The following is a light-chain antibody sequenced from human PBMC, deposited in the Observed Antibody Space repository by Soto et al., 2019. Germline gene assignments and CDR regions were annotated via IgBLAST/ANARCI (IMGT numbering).Light chain of an antibody. CDR1: QSVSSGY. Sequence: EIVLTQSPGTLSLSPGERATLSCRASQSVSSGYLAWYQQQPGQAPRLLIYGASSRATGIPDRFSGSGSGTDFTLTIRKLETEDFGVYYWQQYGCSLPLTFGGGTKVEIK. CDR3: QQYGCSLPLT. CDR2: GAS. V-gene: IGKV3-20*01. J-gene: IGKJ4*01.